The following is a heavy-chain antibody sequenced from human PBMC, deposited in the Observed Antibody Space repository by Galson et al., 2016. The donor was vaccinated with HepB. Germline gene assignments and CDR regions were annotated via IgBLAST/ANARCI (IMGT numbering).Heavy chain of an antibody. J-gene: IGHJ3*02. CDR2: IRRDGSQI. CDR1: GFTFGDYW. Sequence: LRLSCAASGFTFGDYWMTWVRQAPGRGLEWVANIRRDGSQINYVDSVRGRFSTSRDNAKNSLYLQMNSLRAEDTAVYYCARGVGWYYYDSSGYLDAFDIWGQGTMVTVSS. D-gene: IGHD3-22*01. CDR3: ARGVGWYYYDSSGYLDAFDI. V-gene: IGHV3-7*01.